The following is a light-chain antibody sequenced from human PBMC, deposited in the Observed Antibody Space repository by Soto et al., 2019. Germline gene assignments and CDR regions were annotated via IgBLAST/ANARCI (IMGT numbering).Light chain of an antibody. Sequence: DIQMTQSPSSLSASVGDRVIITCRASQSIRKYLNWYQHKPGKVPTLLIYAASSLQSGVPSRFSGSGSGTEFTRTITSLQPEDFATYYCQQSGDTPPWTFGQGTKVEIK. J-gene: IGKJ1*01. CDR3: QQSGDTPPWT. CDR2: AAS. CDR1: QSIRKY. V-gene: IGKV1-39*01.